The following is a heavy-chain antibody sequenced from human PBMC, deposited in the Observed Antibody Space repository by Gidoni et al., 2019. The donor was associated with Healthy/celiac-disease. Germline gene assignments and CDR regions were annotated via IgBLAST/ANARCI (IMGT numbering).Heavy chain of an antibody. CDR2: ISWNSGSI. CDR3: AKDIHPGYSSSWYSH. CDR1: GFTFDDYA. V-gene: IGHV3-9*01. J-gene: IGHJ4*02. Sequence: EVQLVESGGGLVQPGRSLRLSCAASGFTFDDYAMHWVRQAPGKGLEWVSGISWNSGSIGYADSVKGRFTISRDNAKNSLYLQMNSLRAEDTALYYCAKDIHPGYSSSWYSHWGQGTLVTVSS. D-gene: IGHD6-13*01.